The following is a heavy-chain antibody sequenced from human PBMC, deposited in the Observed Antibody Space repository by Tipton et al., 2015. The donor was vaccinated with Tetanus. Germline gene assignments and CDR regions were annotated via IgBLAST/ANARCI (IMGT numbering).Heavy chain of an antibody. D-gene: IGHD2-15*01. V-gene: IGHV3-23*04. CDR2: IGGSGGST. CDR3: ATRLRAGASGSPLAY. J-gene: IGHJ4*02. CDR1: GFTFSSYA. Sequence: QLVQSGGGMVQPGRSLRLSCAASGFTFSSYAMSWVRQAPGKGLEWVSDIGGSGGSTYYADSVKGRFTISRDNSTNTMYLQMNSLRAEDAAVYYYATRLRAGASGSPLAYWGQGSLVTVSS.